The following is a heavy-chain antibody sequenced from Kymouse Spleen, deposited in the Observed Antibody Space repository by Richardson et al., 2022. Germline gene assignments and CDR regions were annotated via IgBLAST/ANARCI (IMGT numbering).Heavy chain of an antibody. CDR1: GFTFDDYA. Sequence: EVQLVESGGGLVQPGRSLRLSCAASGFTFDDYAMHWVRQAPGKGLEWVSGISWNSGSIGYADSVKGRFTISRDNAKNSLYLQMNSLRAEDTALYYCAKGPGIAVAGFDYWGQGTLVTVSS. CDR3: AKGPGIAVAGFDY. CDR2: ISWNSGSI. D-gene: IGHD6-19*01. V-gene: IGHV3-9*01. J-gene: IGHJ4*02.